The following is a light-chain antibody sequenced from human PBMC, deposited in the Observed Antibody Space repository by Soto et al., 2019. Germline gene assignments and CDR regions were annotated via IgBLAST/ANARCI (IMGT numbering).Light chain of an antibody. CDR2: SNN. Sequence: QAVVTQPPSASGTTGQRVTISCSGGSSNIGSNTVNWYHQLPGTAPKVLIYSNNQRPSGVPDRFSGSKSGTSASLAISGLQTDDEADYYCSSFASSSTVGFFGGGTKVTVL. J-gene: IGLJ2*01. V-gene: IGLV1-44*01. CDR3: SSFASSSTVGF. CDR1: SSNIGSNT.